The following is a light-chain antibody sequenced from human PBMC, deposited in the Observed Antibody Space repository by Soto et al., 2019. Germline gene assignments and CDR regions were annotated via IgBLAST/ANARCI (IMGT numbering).Light chain of an antibody. CDR1: QSISSY. Sequence: IQIGPFPSSPSAALGDRVTVHFRASQSISSYLNWYQQKPGKAPKLLIYAASSLQSGVPSRFSGSGSGTDFTLTISSLQPEDFATYYCQQSYSIPLTFGGGTKVDIK. J-gene: IGKJ4*01. CDR2: AAS. CDR3: QQSYSIPLT. V-gene: IGKV1-39*01.